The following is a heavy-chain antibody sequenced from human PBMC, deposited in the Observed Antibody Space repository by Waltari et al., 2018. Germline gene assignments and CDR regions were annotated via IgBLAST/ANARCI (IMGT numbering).Heavy chain of an antibody. D-gene: IGHD3-10*01. V-gene: IGHV3-49*04. CDR1: GFTFGDYA. CDR2: IRSKAYVGTT. CDR3: TRGSLVRGVIVVDY. J-gene: IGHJ4*02. Sequence: EVQLVESGGGLVQPGRSLRLSCTASGFTFGDYAMSWVRQAPGKGLEWVGFIRSKAYVGTTEYAASVKGRFTISRDDSKSIAYLQMNSLKTEDTAVYYCTRGSLVRGVIVVDYWGQGTLVTVSS.